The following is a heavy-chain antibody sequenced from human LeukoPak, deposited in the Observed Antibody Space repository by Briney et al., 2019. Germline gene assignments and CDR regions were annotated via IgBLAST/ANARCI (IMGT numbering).Heavy chain of an antibody. CDR3: ARGWSSGWYYYYYYMDV. V-gene: IGHV3-74*01. Sequence: GESLKISCAASGFTFSSYWMHWVRQAPGKGLVWVSRISSDGSSTSYADSVKGRFTISRDNAKNTLYLQMNSLRAEDTAVYYCARGWSSGWYYYYYYMDVWGKGTTVTVSS. CDR2: ISSDGSST. CDR1: GFTFSSYW. J-gene: IGHJ6*03. D-gene: IGHD6-19*01.